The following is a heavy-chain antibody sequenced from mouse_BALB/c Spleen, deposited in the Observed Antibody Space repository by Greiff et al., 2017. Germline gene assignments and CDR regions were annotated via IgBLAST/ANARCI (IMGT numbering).Heavy chain of an antibody. J-gene: IGHJ4*01. CDR3: ARRYGLYYYAMDY. D-gene: IGHD1-2*01. CDR1: GFTFSSFG. V-gene: IGHV5-17*02. CDR2: ISSGSSTI. Sequence: EVMLVESGGGLVQPGGSRKLSCAASGFTFSSFGMHWVRQAPEKGLEWVAYISSGSSTIYYADTVKGRFTISRYNPKNTLFLQMTSLRSEDTAMYYCARRYGLYYYAMDYWGQGTSVTVSS.